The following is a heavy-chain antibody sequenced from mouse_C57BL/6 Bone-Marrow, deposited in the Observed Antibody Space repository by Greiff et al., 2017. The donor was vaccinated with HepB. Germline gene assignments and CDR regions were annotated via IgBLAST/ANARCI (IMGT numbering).Heavy chain of an antibody. D-gene: IGHD1-1*01. CDR1: GFSLTSYG. CDR2: IWRGGST. CDR3: AKRGGHYGSSYVGWYFDV. V-gene: IGHV2-5*01. Sequence: VQLVESGPGLVQPSQSLSITCTVSGFSLTSYGVHWVRQSPGKGLAWLGVIWRGGSTDYNAAFMSRLSITKDNSKSQVFFKMNSLQADDTAIYYCAKRGGHYGSSYVGWYFDVWGTGTTVTVSS. J-gene: IGHJ1*03.